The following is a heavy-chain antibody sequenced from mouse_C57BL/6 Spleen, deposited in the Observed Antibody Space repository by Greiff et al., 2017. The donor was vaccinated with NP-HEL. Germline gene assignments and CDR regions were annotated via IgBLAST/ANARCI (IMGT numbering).Heavy chain of an antibody. Sequence: EVQLQQSGPVLVKPGASVKMSCKASGYTFTDYYMNWVKQSHGKSLEWIGVINPYNGGTSYNQKFKGKATLTVDKSSSTAYMELNSLTYEDSAVYYCARGGYDSNYHWFAYWGQGTLVTVSA. CDR3: ARGGYDSNYHWFAY. V-gene: IGHV1-19*01. CDR1: GYTFTDYY. J-gene: IGHJ3*01. D-gene: IGHD2-5*01. CDR2: INPYNGGT.